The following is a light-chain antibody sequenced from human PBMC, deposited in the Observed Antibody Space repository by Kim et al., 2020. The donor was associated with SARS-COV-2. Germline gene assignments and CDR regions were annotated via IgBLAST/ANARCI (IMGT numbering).Light chain of an antibody. CDR2: DAS. Sequence: ASVGDRVTMTCRASQDISYSVAWYQQKPGKGPKVLIYDASNLLSGVPSRFSGSGSGTDFTLTISSLQPEDVATYYCQKYHTAPWTLGQGTRLEIK. V-gene: IGKV1-27*01. CDR1: QDISYS. CDR3: QKYHTAPWT. J-gene: IGKJ5*01.